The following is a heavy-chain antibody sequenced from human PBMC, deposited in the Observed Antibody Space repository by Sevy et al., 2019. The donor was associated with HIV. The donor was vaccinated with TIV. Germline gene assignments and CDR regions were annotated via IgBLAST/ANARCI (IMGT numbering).Heavy chain of an antibody. J-gene: IGHJ4*02. Sequence: GGSLRLSCAASGFAVSSNFMSWVRQAPGKGLEWVSVIYIGGSTYYADSGKGRFTISRDKSKNTLYLQMNSLRAEDTAVYYCARGKHISDYYGSFDYWGQGTLVTVSS. D-gene: IGHD3-3*01. CDR1: GFAVSSNF. V-gene: IGHV3-53*01. CDR3: ARGKHISDYYGSFDY. CDR2: IYIGGST.